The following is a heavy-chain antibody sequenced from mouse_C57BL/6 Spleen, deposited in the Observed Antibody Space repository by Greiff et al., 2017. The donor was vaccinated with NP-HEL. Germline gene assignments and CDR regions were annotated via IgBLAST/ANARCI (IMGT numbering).Heavy chain of an antibody. CDR2: IDPEDGET. J-gene: IGHJ4*01. D-gene: IGHD1-1*01. V-gene: IGHV14-2*01. CDR1: GFNIKDYY. CDR3: ALTTVVGRDAMDY. Sequence: EVKLMESGAELVKPGASVKLSCTASGFNIKDYYMHWVKQRTEQGLEWIGRIDPEDGETKYAPKFQGKATITADTSSNTAYLQLSSLTSEDTAVYYCALTTVVGRDAMDYWGQGTSVTVSS.